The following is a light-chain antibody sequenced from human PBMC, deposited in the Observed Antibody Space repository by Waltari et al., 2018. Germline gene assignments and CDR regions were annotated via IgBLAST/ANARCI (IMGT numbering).Light chain of an antibody. CDR1: SHDIGHYDY. Sequence: ALTQPASVSGSPGQSITISCSGTSHDIGHYDYVAWYLQHPATAPKLIIFDVSKRAAGISDRCSASKSGSTASLTISGLQAEDEGEYFCGSYTTNSPFAVVFGGGTKLTVL. V-gene: IGLV2-14*03. CDR2: DVS. CDR3: GSYTTNSPFAVV. J-gene: IGLJ2*01.